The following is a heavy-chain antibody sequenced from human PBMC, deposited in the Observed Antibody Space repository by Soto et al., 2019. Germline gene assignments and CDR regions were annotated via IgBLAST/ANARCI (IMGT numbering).Heavy chain of an antibody. CDR1: GFSLSTSGVG. V-gene: IGHV2-5*02. Sequence: SGPTLVKPTQTLALTCTFSGFSLSTSGVGVGWIRQPPGKALEWLALIYWDDDKRYSPSLKSRLTITKDTSKNQVVLTMTNMDPVDTATYYCAHLTTGGFYFDYWGQGTLVTVSS. D-gene: IGHD4-17*01. CDR3: AHLTTGGFYFDY. CDR2: IYWDDDK. J-gene: IGHJ4*02.